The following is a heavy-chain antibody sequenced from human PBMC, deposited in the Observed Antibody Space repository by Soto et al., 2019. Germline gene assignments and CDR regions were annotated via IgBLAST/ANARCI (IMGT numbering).Heavy chain of an antibody. J-gene: IGHJ5*02. D-gene: IGHD3-22*01. Sequence: ASVKVSCKASGYTFTSYAMHWVRQAPGQRLEWMGWINAGNGNTKYSQKFQGRVTITRDTSASTAYMELSSLRSEDTAVYYCARAIQSYYYDSSGYYSPDWFDPWGQGNLVTVSS. CDR2: INAGNGNT. CDR3: ARAIQSYYYDSSGYYSPDWFDP. V-gene: IGHV1-3*01. CDR1: GYTFTSYA.